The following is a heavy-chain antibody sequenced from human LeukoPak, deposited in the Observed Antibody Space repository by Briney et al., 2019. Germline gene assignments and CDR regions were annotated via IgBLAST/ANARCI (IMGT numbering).Heavy chain of an antibody. D-gene: IGHD6-6*01. CDR1: GFTFDDYA. CDR3: AKGEVLYSSSSLIDY. J-gene: IGHJ4*02. V-gene: IGHV3-9*01. Sequence: GRSLRLSCAASGFTFDDYAMHWVRQAPGKGLEWVSGISWNSGSIGYADSVKGRFTISRDNAKNSLYLQMNSLRAEDTALYYCAKGEVLYSSSSLIDYWGQGTLVTVSS. CDR2: ISWNSGSI.